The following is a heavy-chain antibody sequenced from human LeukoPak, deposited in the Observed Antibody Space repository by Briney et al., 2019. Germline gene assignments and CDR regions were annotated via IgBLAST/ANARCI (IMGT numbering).Heavy chain of an antibody. J-gene: IGHJ4*02. CDR3: ASISGVTFGGGGLPDY. V-gene: IGHV3-53*01. CDR2: IYSGGTT. D-gene: IGHD3-16*01. Sequence: PGRSLRLSCAASGFTVSSNYMSWVRQAPGKGLEWVSVIYSGGTTYYADSVKGRFTISRDNAKNTLYLQMNSLRAEDTAVYYCASISGVTFGGGGLPDYWGQGTLVTVSS. CDR1: GFTVSSNY.